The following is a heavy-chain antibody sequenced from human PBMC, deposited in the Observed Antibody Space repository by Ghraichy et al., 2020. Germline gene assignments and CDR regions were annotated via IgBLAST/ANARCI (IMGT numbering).Heavy chain of an antibody. Sequence: SVKVSCKASGGTFSSYAISWVRQAPGQGLEWMGGIIPIFGTANYAQKFQGRVTITADKSTSTAYMELSSLRSEDTAVYYCARDLEYSSSSLVYMDVWGKGTTVTVSS. J-gene: IGHJ6*03. CDR1: GGTFSSYA. CDR2: IIPIFGTA. CDR3: ARDLEYSSSSLVYMDV. V-gene: IGHV1-69*06. D-gene: IGHD6-6*01.